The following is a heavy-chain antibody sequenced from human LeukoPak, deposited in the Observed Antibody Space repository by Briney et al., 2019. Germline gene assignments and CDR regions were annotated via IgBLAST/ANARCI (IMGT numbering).Heavy chain of an antibody. CDR3: ARDYGDYALDS. CDR2: IYYSGST. V-gene: IGHV4-39*02. CDR1: GGSISSSNYY. Sequence: SETLSLTCSVSGGSISSSNYYWGWIRQPPGQGLDWIGNIYYSGSTYYNPSLKSRVTISVDTSKNQFSLKLTSVTAADTAVYYCARDYGDYALDSWGQGTLVTVSS. D-gene: IGHD4-17*01. J-gene: IGHJ4*02.